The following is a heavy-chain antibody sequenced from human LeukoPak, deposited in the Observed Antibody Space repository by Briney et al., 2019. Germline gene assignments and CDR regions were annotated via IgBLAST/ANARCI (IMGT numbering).Heavy chain of an antibody. V-gene: IGHV4-61*05. CDR1: GGSITSSGHY. J-gene: IGHJ5*02. CDR3: ARHLPIWYSSGWFERGFDP. Sequence: SETLSLTCTVSGGSITSSGHYWGWIRQPPGKGLEWIGYIYYSGSTNYNPSLKSRVTISVDTSKNQFSLKLSSVTAADTAVYYCARHLPIWYSSGWFERGFDPWGQGTLVTVSS. CDR2: IYYSGST. D-gene: IGHD6-19*01.